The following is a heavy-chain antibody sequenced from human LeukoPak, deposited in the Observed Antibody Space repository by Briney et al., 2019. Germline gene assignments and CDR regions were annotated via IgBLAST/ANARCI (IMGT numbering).Heavy chain of an antibody. CDR3: AREKSGSYREFDY. CDR2: IYTSGST. V-gene: IGHV4-4*07. J-gene: IGHJ4*02. Sequence: PSETLSLTCTVSGGSISSYYWSWIRQPAGEGLEWIGRIYTSGSTNYNASLKSRVSMSVDTSKNQFSLKLSSVTAADTAVFYCAREKSGSYREFDYWGQGTLVTVSS. CDR1: GGSISSYY. D-gene: IGHD1-26*01.